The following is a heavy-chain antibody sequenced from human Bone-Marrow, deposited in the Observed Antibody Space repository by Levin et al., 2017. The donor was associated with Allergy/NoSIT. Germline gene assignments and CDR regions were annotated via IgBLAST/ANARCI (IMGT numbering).Heavy chain of an antibody. CDR2: ISWNSGII. CDR1: GFTFDDYA. J-gene: IGHJ6*02. Sequence: QAGGSLRLSCAASGFTFDDYAMYWVRQAPGKGLEWVSGISWNSGIIGYADSVKGRFTISRDNAKNSLYLQMNSLSPEDTALYYCAKAFSTFYESVYYAMDVWGQGTTVTVSS. D-gene: IGHD2-2*01. CDR3: AKAFSTFYESVYYAMDV. V-gene: IGHV3-9*01.